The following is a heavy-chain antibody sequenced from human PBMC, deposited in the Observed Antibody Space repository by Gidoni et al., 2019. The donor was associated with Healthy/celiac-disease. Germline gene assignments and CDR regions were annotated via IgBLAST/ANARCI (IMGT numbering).Heavy chain of an antibody. CDR2: INHSGRT. CDR1: GGSFSGYD. J-gene: IGHJ5*02. CDR3: ARGRVSRGLNWFDP. Sequence: QVQLQQWGAGLLKPSETLSLTRAVFGGSFSGYDWSWIRQPPGKGLEWIGEINHSGRTNYNPSLKSRVTISVDTSKNQFSLKLSSVTAADTAVYYCARGRVSRGLNWFDPWGQGTLVTVSS. D-gene: IGHD3-16*01. V-gene: IGHV4-34*01.